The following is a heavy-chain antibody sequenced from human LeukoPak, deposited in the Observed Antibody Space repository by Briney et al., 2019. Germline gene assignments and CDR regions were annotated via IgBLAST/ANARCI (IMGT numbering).Heavy chain of an antibody. CDR1: GYTFTSYD. CDR2: ISAYNGNT. V-gene: IGHV1-18*01. J-gene: IGHJ5*02. D-gene: IGHD6-19*01. CDR3: ARDLRTAVAGNWFDP. Sequence: ASVKVSCKASGYTFTSYDISWVRQGPGQGLEWMGWISAYNGNTNYAQKFQGRVTMTTDTSTSTAYMELRSLRSDDTAVYYCARDLRTAVAGNWFDPWGQGTLVTVSS.